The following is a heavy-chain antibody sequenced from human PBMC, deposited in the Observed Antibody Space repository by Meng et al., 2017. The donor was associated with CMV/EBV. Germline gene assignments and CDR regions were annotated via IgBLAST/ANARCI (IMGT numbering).Heavy chain of an antibody. D-gene: IGHD4-23*01. V-gene: IGHV3-74*01. CDR3: ARGSKDAFGLRWNWFDP. J-gene: IGHJ5*02. CDR2: IFSDGSTT. Sequence: GGSLRLSCAASGFTFSRYWMHWVRQAPGKGLVWVSHIFSDGSTTNYADSVKGRFTISRDNAKNSLYLQMNSLRAEDTAVYYCARGSKDAFGLRWNWFDPWGQGTLVTVSS. CDR1: GFTFSRYW.